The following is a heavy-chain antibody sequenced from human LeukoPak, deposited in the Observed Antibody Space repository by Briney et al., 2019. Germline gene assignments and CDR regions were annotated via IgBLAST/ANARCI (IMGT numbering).Heavy chain of an antibody. D-gene: IGHD4/OR15-4a*01. CDR2: TYRSGST. V-gene: IGHV4-38-2*02. CDR3: SGGNYYYFDF. J-gene: IGHJ4*02. Sequence: SEILSLTCTVSDYSISSGYYWGWIRQPPGKGLEWIGSTYRSGSTYYNPSLKSRVTISVDTSKNQFSLKLSSVTAADTAVYYCSGGNYYYFDFWGQGTLVTVSS. CDR1: DYSISSGYY.